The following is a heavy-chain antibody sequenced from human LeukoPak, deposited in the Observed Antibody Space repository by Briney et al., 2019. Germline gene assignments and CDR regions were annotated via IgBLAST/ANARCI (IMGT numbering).Heavy chain of an antibody. V-gene: IGHV3-15*01. D-gene: IGHD6-13*01. CDR1: GFTFRNAW. Sequence: PGGSLRLSCAASGFTFRNAWMTWVRQAPGEGLEWVGRIKRKTDGGTTDYAAPVKGRFTISRDDSKNTLYLQMNSLKTEDTAVYYCTTTAAGIFDYWGQGTLVTVSS. CDR3: TTTAAGIFDY. CDR2: IKRKTDGGTT. J-gene: IGHJ4*02.